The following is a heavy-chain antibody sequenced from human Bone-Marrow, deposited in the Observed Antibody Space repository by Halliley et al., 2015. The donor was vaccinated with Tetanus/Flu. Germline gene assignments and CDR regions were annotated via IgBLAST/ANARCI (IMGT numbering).Heavy chain of an antibody. D-gene: IGHD6-13*01. CDR2: ISTDRQK. V-gene: IGHV3-53*01. J-gene: IGHJ3*01. Sequence: LQGVAGISTDRQKHYADAVKGRFTVSRENTKNTVYLEMNSLRVDDTAIYYCARDKGSNWADACGLWGQGTMVTVSS. CDR3: ARDKGSNWADACGL.